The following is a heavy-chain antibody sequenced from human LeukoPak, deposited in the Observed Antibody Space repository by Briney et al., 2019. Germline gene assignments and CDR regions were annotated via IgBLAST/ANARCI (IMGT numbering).Heavy chain of an antibody. D-gene: IGHD3-16*02. CDR3: ARDTSGDYVWGSYRYDYYFDY. Sequence: GGSLRLSCAASGFTFSSYSMNWVRQAPGKGLEWVSYISSSSSTIYYADSVKGRFTISRGNAKNSLYLQMNSLRAEDTAVYYCARDTSGDYVWGSYRYDYYFDYWGQGTLVTVSS. V-gene: IGHV3-48*01. CDR2: ISSSSSTI. CDR1: GFTFSSYS. J-gene: IGHJ4*02.